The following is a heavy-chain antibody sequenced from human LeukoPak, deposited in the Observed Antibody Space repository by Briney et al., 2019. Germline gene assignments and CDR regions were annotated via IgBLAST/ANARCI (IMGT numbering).Heavy chain of an antibody. Sequence: GESLKISCKGSGYSFTSYWIGWVRQMPGKGLEWMGIIYPGDSDTRYSPSFRGQVTISADKSISTAYLQWSSLKASDTAMYYCARGSLPPRGVPYYFDYWGQGTLVTVSS. CDR2: IYPGDSDT. J-gene: IGHJ4*02. V-gene: IGHV5-51*01. D-gene: IGHD3-10*01. CDR3: ARGSLPPRGVPYYFDY. CDR1: GYSFTSYW.